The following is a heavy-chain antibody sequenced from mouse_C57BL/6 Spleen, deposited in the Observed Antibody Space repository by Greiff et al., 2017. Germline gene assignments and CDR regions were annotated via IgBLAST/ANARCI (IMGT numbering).Heavy chain of an antibody. Sequence: QVQLQQSGAELARPGASVKLSCKASGYTFTSYGISWVKQRTGQGLEWIGEIYPRSGNTYYNEKFKGKATLTADKSSSTAYMELRSLTSEDSAVYFCAREGNYYGSSYRYFDGWGTGTTVTVSS. D-gene: IGHD1-1*01. J-gene: IGHJ1*03. CDR1: GYTFTSYG. CDR2: IYPRSGNT. V-gene: IGHV1-81*01. CDR3: AREGNYYGSSYRYFDG.